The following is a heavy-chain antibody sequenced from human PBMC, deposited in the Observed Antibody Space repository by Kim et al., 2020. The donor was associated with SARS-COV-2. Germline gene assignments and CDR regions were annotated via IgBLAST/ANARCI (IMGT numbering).Heavy chain of an antibody. V-gene: IGHV4-59*01. CDR1: GGSISSYY. J-gene: IGHJ4*02. Sequence: SETLSLTCTVSGGSISSYYWSWIRQPPGKGLEWIGYIYYSGSTKYNPSLKSRVTISVDTSKNQFSLKLRSVTAADTAVYYCAKIGQRGAQQFDYWGQGTL. CDR2: IYYSGST. D-gene: IGHD2-2*01. CDR3: AKIGQRGAQQFDY.